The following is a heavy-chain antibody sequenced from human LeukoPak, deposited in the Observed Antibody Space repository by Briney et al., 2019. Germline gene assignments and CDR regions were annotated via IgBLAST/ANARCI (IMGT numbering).Heavy chain of an antibody. CDR2: IIPILGIA. CDR1: GGTFSSYA. CDR3: ARDWSLGGSRSGSRGYYYVGAFDI. J-gene: IGHJ3*02. V-gene: IGHV1-69*04. Sequence: SVKVSCKTSGGTFSSYAISWVRQAPGQGLEWMGRIIPILGIANYAQKFQGRVTITADKSTSTAYMELSSLRSEDTAVYYCARDWSLGGSRSGSRGYYYVGAFDIWGQGTMVTVSS. D-gene: IGHD3-22*01.